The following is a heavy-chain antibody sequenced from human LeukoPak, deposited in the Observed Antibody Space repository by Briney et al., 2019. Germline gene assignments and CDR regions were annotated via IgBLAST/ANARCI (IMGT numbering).Heavy chain of an antibody. Sequence: SETLSLTCTVSGGSISSFYWSWIRQPPGKGLEWIGYIYYRGNTQYNPSLKSRVTIPVDTYKNQFSLRLTSVTAADTAVYYCARDLDYGGSSIWYFDLWGRGTLVTVSS. CDR3: ARDLDYGGSSIWYFDL. J-gene: IGHJ2*01. CDR1: GGSISSFY. CDR2: IYYRGNT. V-gene: IGHV4-59*01. D-gene: IGHD4-23*01.